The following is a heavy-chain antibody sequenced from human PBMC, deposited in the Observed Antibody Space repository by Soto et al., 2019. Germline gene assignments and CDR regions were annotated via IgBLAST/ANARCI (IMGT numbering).Heavy chain of an antibody. CDR3: TRADDDWWFDP. V-gene: IGHV1-46*03. D-gene: IGHD3-3*01. CDR2: INPSGGRT. J-gene: IGHJ5*02. Sequence: ASVKVSCKASGYTFTSYYMHWVRQAPGQGLEWMGIINPSGGRTSYAQKFQGRVTMTRDTSTNTVYMELSSLRSEDTAVYYCTRADDDWWFDPWGQGTLVTVSS. CDR1: GYTFTSYY.